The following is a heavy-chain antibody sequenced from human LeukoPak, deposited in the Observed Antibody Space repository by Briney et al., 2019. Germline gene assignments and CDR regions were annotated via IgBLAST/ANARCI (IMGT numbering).Heavy chain of an antibody. CDR1: GFTFSSYE. D-gene: IGHD5-18*01. J-gene: IGHJ6*03. CDR3: ARGDTAMVDYYYYMDV. V-gene: IGHV3-48*03. CDR2: ISSSGSII. Sequence: GGSLRLSCAASGFTFSSYEMNWVRQAPGKGLEWVSYISSSGSIIYYADSVKGRFTISRDNAKNSLYLQMNSLRAEDMAVYYCARGDTAMVDYYYYMDVWGKGTTVTISS.